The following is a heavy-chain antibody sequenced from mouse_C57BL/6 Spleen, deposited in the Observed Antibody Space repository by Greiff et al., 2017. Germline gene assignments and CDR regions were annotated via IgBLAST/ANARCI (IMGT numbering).Heavy chain of an antibody. CDR1: GYTFTEYT. J-gene: IGHJ3*01. CDR3: ARYDGDYSWFAY. Sequence: VQLVESGAELVKPGASVKLSCKASGYTFTEYTIHWVKQRSGQGLEWIGWFYPGSGSIKYNEKFKDKATLTADKSSSTVYMELSRLTSEDSAVYFCARYDGDYSWFAYWGQVTLVTVSA. CDR2: FYPGSGSI. V-gene: IGHV1-62-2*01. D-gene: IGHD1-1*01.